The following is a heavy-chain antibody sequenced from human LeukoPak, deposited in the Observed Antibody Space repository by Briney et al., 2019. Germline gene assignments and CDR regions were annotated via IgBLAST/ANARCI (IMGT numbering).Heavy chain of an antibody. CDR1: GYTFTGYY. J-gene: IGHJ4*02. CDR2: IIPIFGTA. D-gene: IGHD3-22*01. Sequence: SVKVSCKASGYTFTGYYMHWVRQAPGQGLEWMGGIIPIFGTANYAQQFQGRVTITTDESTSTAYMELSSLRSEDTAVYYCARGELHYDSSGYSFDYWGQGTLVTVSS. CDR3: ARGELHYDSSGYSFDY. V-gene: IGHV1-69*05.